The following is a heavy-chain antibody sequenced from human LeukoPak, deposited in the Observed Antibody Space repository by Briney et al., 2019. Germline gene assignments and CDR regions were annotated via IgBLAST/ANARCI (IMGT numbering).Heavy chain of an antibody. CDR1: GFTFSSYW. Sequence: GGSLRLSCAASGFTFSSYWMSWVRQAPGKGLEWVANIKQDGSEKYYVDSVKGRFTISRDNAKNSLYLQMNSLRAEDTAVYYCARVSDYDILTGLIDYWGQGTLVTVSS. CDR3: ARVSDYDILTGLIDY. CDR2: IKQDGSEK. D-gene: IGHD3-9*01. V-gene: IGHV3-7*01. J-gene: IGHJ4*02.